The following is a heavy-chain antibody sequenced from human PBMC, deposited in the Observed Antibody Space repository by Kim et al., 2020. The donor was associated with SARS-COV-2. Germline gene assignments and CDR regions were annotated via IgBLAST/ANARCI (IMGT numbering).Heavy chain of an antibody. CDR2: ISYDGSNK. V-gene: IGHV3-30*18. D-gene: IGHD4-17*01. CDR1: GFTFSSYG. J-gene: IGHJ5*02. Sequence: GGSLRLSCAASGFTFSSYGMHWVRQAPGKGLEWVAVISYDGSNKYYADSVKGRFTISRDNSKNTLYLQMNSLRAEDTAVYYCAKQRTDYGDLGAWGQGTLVTVSS. CDR3: AKQRTDYGDLGA.